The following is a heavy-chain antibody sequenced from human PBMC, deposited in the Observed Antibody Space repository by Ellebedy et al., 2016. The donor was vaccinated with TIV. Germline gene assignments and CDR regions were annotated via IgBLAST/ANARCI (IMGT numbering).Heavy chain of an antibody. Sequence: GGSLRLXXAASGFTVSSNYMSWVRQAPGKGLEWVSVIYSGGSTYYADSVKGRFTISRDNSKNTLYLQMNSLRAEDTAVYYCAGTNLDDFDYWGQGTLVTVSS. V-gene: IGHV3-53*01. CDR2: IYSGGST. D-gene: IGHD1-7*01. CDR3: AGTNLDDFDY. CDR1: GFTVSSNY. J-gene: IGHJ4*02.